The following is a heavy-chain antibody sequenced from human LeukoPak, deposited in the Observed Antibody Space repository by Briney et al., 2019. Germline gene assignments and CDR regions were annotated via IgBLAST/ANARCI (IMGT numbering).Heavy chain of an antibody. Sequence: SETLSLTCIVSGGSISSDSYYWSCILQPAGKGLECIGRIYTSGTTNYNPSFKSRVTISVDTSKHQFSLKLSSVTAADTAVYYCARSDSTSWYGGADSYFDFWGQGTLVTVSS. V-gene: IGHV4-61*02. CDR1: GGSISSDSYY. J-gene: IGHJ4*02. CDR3: ARSDSTSWYGGADSYFDF. CDR2: IYTSGTT. D-gene: IGHD6-13*01.